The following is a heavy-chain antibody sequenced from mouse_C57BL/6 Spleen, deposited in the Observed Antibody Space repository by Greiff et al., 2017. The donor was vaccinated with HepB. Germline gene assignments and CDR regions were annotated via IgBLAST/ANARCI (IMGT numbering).Heavy chain of an antibody. CDR3: VREGSGGWFAY. CDR1: GYTFTDYY. J-gene: IGHJ3*01. V-gene: IGHV1-26*01. CDR2: INPNNGGT. D-gene: IGHD6-1*01. Sequence: VQLQQSGPELVKPGASVKISCKASGYTFTDYYMHWVKQRPGQGLEWIGDINPNNGGTSYNQKFKGKATLTVDKSSSTAYMELRSLTSEDSAVYYCVREGSGGWFAYWGQGTLVTVSA.